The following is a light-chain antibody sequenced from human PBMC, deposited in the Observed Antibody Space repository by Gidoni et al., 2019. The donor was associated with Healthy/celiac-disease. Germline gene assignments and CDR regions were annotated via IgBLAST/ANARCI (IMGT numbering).Light chain of an antibody. V-gene: IGKV1-9*01. J-gene: IGKJ1*01. Sequence: IQLTQSPSSLSASVGDRVTIPCRASQGISSYLAWYQQKPGKAPKLLLYAASTLQSGVPSRFSGSGSGTDFTLTISSLQPEDFATYYCQQLNSYPRTFGQGTKVEIK. CDR1: QGISSY. CDR3: QQLNSYPRT. CDR2: AAS.